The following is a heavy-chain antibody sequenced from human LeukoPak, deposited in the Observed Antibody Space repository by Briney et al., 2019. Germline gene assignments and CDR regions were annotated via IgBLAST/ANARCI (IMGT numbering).Heavy chain of an antibody. CDR3: VRDSVWQVDLSPDDAFDI. CDR1: GFTFNTYS. J-gene: IGHJ3*02. D-gene: IGHD5-12*01. V-gene: IGHV3-30*04. CDR2: ISYDETKK. Sequence: GGSLRLSCAASGFTFNTYSMRWVRQTPGKGLEWVAVISYDETKKYYADSVQGRFTISRDNSRNTLYLQMSSLRPDDTAVYYCVRDSVWQVDLSPDDAFDIWGQGTMVTVSS.